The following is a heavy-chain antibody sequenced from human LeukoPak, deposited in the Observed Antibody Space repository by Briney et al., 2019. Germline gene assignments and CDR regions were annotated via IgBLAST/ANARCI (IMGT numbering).Heavy chain of an antibody. CDR3: ARGAITMVRGVIIPPYFDY. J-gene: IGHJ4*02. Sequence: PGGSLRLSCAASGFTVSSNYMSWVRQAPGKGLEWVPVIYSGGSTYDADSVKGRFTISRDNSKNTLYLQMNSLRAEDTAVYYCARGAITMVRGVIIPPYFDYWGQGTLVTVSS. D-gene: IGHD3-10*01. CDR1: GFTVSSNY. V-gene: IGHV3-53*01. CDR2: IYSGGST.